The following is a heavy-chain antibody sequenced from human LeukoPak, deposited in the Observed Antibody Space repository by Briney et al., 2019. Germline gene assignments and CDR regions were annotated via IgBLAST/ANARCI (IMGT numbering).Heavy chain of an antibody. CDR3: ARDTYYYDSSGYSNFDY. J-gene: IGHJ4*02. CDR2: YHTSGST. CDR1: GFTFSDYY. Sequence: LRLSWAASGFTFSDYYMSWIRQAPGKGLEWIGRYHTSGSTNYNPSLKSRVTMSADTSKNQFSLQLSSVTAADTGVYYCARDTYYYDSSGYSNFDYWGQGTLVTVSS. D-gene: IGHD3-22*01. V-gene: IGHV4-4*07.